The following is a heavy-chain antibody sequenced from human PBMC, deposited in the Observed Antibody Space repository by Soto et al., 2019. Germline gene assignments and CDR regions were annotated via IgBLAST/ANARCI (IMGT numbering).Heavy chain of an antibody. V-gene: IGHV4-61*08. CDR2: IYYSGST. CDR3: ARADRRGYSYGSIDY. J-gene: IGHJ4*02. CDR1: GGSISSGGYY. Sequence: SETLSLTCTVSGGSISSGGYYWSWIRQPPGKGLEWIGYIYYSGSTSYNPSLKSRVTISVDTSKNQFSLKLSSMTAADTAVYYCARADRRGYSYGSIDYWGQGTLVTVSS. D-gene: IGHD5-18*01.